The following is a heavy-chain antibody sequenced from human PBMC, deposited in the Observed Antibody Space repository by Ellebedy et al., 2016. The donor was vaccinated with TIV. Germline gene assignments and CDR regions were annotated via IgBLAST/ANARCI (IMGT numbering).Heavy chain of an antibody. J-gene: IGHJ4*02. CDR3: ARDQNRGVGASAY. D-gene: IGHD1-26*01. CDR2: IRGNINYT. CDR1: GFTFSDYF. Sequence: GESLKISCAASGFTFSDYFMSWIRQAPGKGLEWVSYIRGNINYTYYADSVKGRFTISRNNTKKSLYLQMNNLRADDAAVYYGARDQNRGVGASAYWGQGAQVTVSS. V-gene: IGHV3-11*06.